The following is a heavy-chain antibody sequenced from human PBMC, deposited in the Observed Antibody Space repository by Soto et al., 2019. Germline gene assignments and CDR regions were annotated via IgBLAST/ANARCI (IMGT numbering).Heavy chain of an antibody. CDR3: ASSTYYYDSSGPGAFDI. CDR1: GFTFSSYG. V-gene: IGHV3-33*01. CDR2: IWYDGSNK. Sequence: PGGSLRLSCAASGFTFSSYGMHWVRQAPGKGLEWVAVIWYDGSNKYYADSVKGRFTISRDNSKNTLYLQMTSLRAEDTAVYYCASSTYYYDSSGPGAFDIWGQGTMVTVSS. J-gene: IGHJ3*02. D-gene: IGHD3-22*01.